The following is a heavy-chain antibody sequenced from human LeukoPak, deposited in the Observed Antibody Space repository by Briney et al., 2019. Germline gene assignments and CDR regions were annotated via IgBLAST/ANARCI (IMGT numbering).Heavy chain of an antibody. CDR2: IIPIFGTA. J-gene: IGHJ5*02. CDR1: GGTFSSYA. V-gene: IGHV1-69*13. D-gene: IGHD6-13*01. Sequence: AVKVSCKASGGTFSSYAISWVRQAPGQGLEWMGGIIPIFGTANYAQKFQGRVTITADESTSTAYMELSSLRSEDTAVYYCARDIQGASSSWYSVNWFDPWGQGTPVTVSS. CDR3: ARDIQGASSSWYSVNWFDP.